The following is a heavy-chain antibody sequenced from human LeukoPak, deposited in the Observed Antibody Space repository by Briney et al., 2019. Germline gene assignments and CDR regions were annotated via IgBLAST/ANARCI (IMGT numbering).Heavy chain of an antibody. CDR2: TYYRSKWYN. CDR1: GDSVSSNSAA. V-gene: IGHV6-1*01. D-gene: IGHD3-22*01. J-gene: IGHJ4*02. Sequence: SQTLSPTCAISGDSVSSNSAAWNWIRQSPSRGLEWLGRTYYRSKWYNDYAVSVKSRITINPDTSKNQFSLQPNSVTPEDTAVYFCARETILNHDSSGYYYFDYWGQGALVTVSS. CDR3: ARETILNHDSSGYYYFDY.